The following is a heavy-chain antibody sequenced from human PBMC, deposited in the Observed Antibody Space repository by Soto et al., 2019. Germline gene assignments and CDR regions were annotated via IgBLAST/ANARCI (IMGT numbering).Heavy chain of an antibody. CDR2: INHSGST. CDR1: GGSFSGYY. V-gene: IGHV4-34*01. Sequence: PSETLSLTCAVYGGSFSGYYWSWIRQPPGKGLEWIGEINHSGSTNYNPSLKSRVTISVDTSKNQFSLKLSSVTAADTAVYYCARGRAAAGKLDFDYWGQGTLVTVSS. CDR3: ARGRAAAGKLDFDY. J-gene: IGHJ4*02. D-gene: IGHD6-13*01.